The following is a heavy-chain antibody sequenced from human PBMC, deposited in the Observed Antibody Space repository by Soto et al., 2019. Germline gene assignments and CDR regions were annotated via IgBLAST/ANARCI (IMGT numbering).Heavy chain of an antibody. J-gene: IGHJ5*02. Sequence: QVQLVQSGTEVKEPGASVKVSCKASGYTFTSYGISWVRQAPGQGREWMGWISTYNGNTNYAQKLQGRVTMTTDTSTSTAYMELRSLRTDDTAVYYCARQLLSYNWFDPWGQGTLVTVSS. CDR1: GYTFTSYG. CDR2: ISTYNGNT. D-gene: IGHD3-10*01. V-gene: IGHV1-18*01. CDR3: ARQLLSYNWFDP.